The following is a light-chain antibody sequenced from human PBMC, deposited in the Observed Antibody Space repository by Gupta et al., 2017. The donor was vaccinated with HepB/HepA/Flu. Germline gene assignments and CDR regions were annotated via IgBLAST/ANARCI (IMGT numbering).Light chain of an antibody. V-gene: IGKV3-20*01. Sequence: EIVLTQSPGTLSLSPGERATLSCRANQSVSSSFLAWYQQRPGQAPRLLIYGASDRATGIPDRFSGSGSGTDFTLTISRLEPEDFAVYYCQQYGSSPRTFGQGTKVEIK. CDR1: QSVSSSF. CDR2: GAS. J-gene: IGKJ1*01. CDR3: QQYGSSPRT.